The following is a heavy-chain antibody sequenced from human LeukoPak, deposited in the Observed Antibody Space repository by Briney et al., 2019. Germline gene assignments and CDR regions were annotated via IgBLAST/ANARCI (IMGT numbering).Heavy chain of an antibody. CDR2: ISASGATT. D-gene: IGHD3-16*01. CDR1: GFNFSIYA. J-gene: IGHJ3*01. Sequence: GGSLRLSCAASGFNFSIYAMSWVPQAPGRGLQWVSGISASGATTYYADSLKGRFTVSRDISKNTPYLQMNSLRAEDTAIYYCAKVRKGVGAFDLWGQGTMVTVSS. V-gene: IGHV3-23*01. CDR3: AKVRKGVGAFDL.